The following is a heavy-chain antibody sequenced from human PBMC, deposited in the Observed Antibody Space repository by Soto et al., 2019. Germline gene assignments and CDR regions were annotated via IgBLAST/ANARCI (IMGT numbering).Heavy chain of an antibody. CDR2: IFYSGST. D-gene: IGHD5-18*01. J-gene: IGHJ5*02. Sequence: SETLSLTCTVSGGSISSFYWSWIRQPPGKGLEWIGYIFYSGSTSYNPSLESRVTISLDTPKNQFSLRLSSVTAADTAVYYCARHPLRGYTYGLHHWGQGALVTVSS. CDR1: GGSISSFY. CDR3: ARHPLRGYTYGLHH. V-gene: IGHV4-59*13.